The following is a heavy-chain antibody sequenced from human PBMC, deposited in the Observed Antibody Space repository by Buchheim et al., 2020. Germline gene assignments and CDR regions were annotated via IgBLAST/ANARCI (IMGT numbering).Heavy chain of an antibody. V-gene: IGHV3-33*01. Sequence: QVQLVESGGGVVQPGRSLRLSCAASGFTFSSYGMHWVRQAPGKGLEWVAVIWYDGSNKYYADSVKGRFTISRDNAKNTLYLQMNSLTADDTAVYYCARDRGYCIVDPWGQGTL. D-gene: IGHD2-15*01. CDR3: ARDRGYCIVDP. CDR2: IWYDGSNK. CDR1: GFTFSSYG. J-gene: IGHJ5*02.